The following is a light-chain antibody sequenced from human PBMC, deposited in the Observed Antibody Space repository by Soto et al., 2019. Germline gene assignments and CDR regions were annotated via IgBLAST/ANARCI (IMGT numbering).Light chain of an antibody. Sequence: EIVMTQSPATLSLSPGERATLSCRASQSVSSNLAWYQQKPGQAPSLLIYGASTRATGIPARFSGSGSGTEFTLTISSLQSEDFAVYYGQQYNNWPPLTFGGGTKVEIK. CDR2: GAS. CDR1: QSVSSN. CDR3: QQYNNWPPLT. J-gene: IGKJ4*01. V-gene: IGKV3-15*01.